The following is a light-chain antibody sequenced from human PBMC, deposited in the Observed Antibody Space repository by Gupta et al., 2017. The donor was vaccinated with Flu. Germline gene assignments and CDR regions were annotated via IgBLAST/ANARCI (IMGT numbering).Light chain of an antibody. Sequence: DVVMTQSPLSLPVTLGQPASISCRSSQSLVYSDGETYLNWFQQRPGQSPRRLMYKGSKRDSGVPDRFSGSGSGTDFTLIISRVEAEDVGVYYCRQGKHWPGTFGQGTKVEIK. CDR2: KGS. V-gene: IGKV2-30*01. CDR3: RQGKHWPGT. CDR1: QSLVYSDGETY. J-gene: IGKJ1*01.